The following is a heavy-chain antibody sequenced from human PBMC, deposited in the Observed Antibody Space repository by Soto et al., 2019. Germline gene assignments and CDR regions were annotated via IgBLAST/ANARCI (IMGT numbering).Heavy chain of an antibody. CDR2: IYYSGST. CDR3: ARSIAARPVWFDP. CDR1: GGSISSYY. D-gene: IGHD6-6*01. Sequence: SETLSLTCTVSGGSISSYYWSWIRQPPGKGLEWIGYIYYSGSTNYNPSLKSRVTISVDTSKNQFSLKLSSVTAADTAVYYCARSIAARPVWFDPWGQGTLVTVSS. J-gene: IGHJ5*02. V-gene: IGHV4-59*01.